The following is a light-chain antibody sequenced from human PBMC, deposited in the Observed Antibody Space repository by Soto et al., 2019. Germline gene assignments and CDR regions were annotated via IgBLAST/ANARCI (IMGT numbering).Light chain of an antibody. J-gene: IGKJ5*01. V-gene: IGKV1-9*01. CDR2: AAS. CDR3: QQLHSYPIT. CDR1: QGISNY. Sequence: DIQLTQFPSFLSASVGDRVTITCRATQGISNYLAWYQQKPGKAPKLLIYAASILQSGVPSRFSGSGSGTEFPLTIRTLQPEDFGSYYCQQLHSYPITFGQGTRLEIK.